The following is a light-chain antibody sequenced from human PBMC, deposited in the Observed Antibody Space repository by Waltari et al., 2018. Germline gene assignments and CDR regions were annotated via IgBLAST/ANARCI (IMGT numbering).Light chain of an antibody. CDR3: SSYTSSSTWV. J-gene: IGLJ3*02. CDR2: EVT. CDR1: SSDVGVYNY. V-gene: IGLV2-14*01. Sequence: QSALTQPASVSGSPGQSISISCTGTSSDVGVYNYVSWYQQCPGKAPKLMIYEVTNRPSGVSKLFAGSKSGNTASLTISGLQAEDEADYYCSSYTSSSTWVFGGGTKLTVL.